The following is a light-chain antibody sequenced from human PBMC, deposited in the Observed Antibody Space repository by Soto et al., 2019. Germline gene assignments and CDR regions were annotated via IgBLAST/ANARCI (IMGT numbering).Light chain of an antibody. CDR3: HQANSFPFP. Sequence: IQMTQSPSSVSASVGDRVTITCRASQGISTWLAWYQQKPGKAPTLLSYTASKLQSGVPSRFSGSGSGADVTLTISSLQPEDFAPYYCHQANSFPFPFGTGNKVDLK. V-gene: IGKV1-12*01. CDR2: TAS. J-gene: IGKJ3*01. CDR1: QGISTW.